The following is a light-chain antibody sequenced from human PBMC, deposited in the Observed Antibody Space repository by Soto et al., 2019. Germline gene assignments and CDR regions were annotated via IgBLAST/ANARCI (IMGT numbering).Light chain of an antibody. CDR2: DNV. J-gene: IGLJ2*01. CDR1: SSNIGDNF. Sequence: QSVLTQPPSVSAAPGQRVTISCSGTSSNIGDNFVSWYQQFPGTAPKLPIYDNVHRPSGIPDRFSGSKSGTSATLGITGLQTGDEADYYCGTWDSSLSAVVFGGGTKLTVL. V-gene: IGLV1-51*01. CDR3: GTWDSSLSAVV.